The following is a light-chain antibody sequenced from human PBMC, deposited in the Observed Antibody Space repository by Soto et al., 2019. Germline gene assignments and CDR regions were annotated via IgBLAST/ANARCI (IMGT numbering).Light chain of an antibody. CDR3: SSYSDTSTLVV. CDR1: SSDVGRYNL. Sequence: QSALTQPASVSGSPGQSIAIYCTGTSSDVGRYNLVSWYQQHPGKAPKLMIYDVSYRPSGVSNRFSGSKSGYTASLTISGLQAEDEADYYCSSYSDTSTLVVFGGGTKVTVL. V-gene: IGLV2-14*03. CDR2: DVS. J-gene: IGLJ2*01.